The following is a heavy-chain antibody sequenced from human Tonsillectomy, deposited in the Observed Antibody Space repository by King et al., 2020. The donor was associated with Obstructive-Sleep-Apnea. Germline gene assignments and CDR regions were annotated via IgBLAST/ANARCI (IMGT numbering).Heavy chain of an antibody. Sequence: MQLQESGPGLVKPSQTLSLTCTVSGGSISSCGYYWSWIRQHPGKGLEWIGYIYYSGGTYYNPSLKSRVTISVDTSKNQFSLKLSSVTAADTAVYYCARVRIGSSGGMDVWGQGTTVTVSS. CDR1: GGSISSCGYY. J-gene: IGHJ6*02. CDR3: ARVRIGSSGGMDV. CDR2: IYYSGGT. D-gene: IGHD6-25*01. V-gene: IGHV4-31*03.